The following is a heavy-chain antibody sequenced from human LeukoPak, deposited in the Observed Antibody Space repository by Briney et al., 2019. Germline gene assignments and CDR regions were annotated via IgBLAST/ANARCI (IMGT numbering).Heavy chain of an antibody. CDR1: GFTFSSYS. J-gene: IGHJ3*02. CDR2: ISSSSTTI. V-gene: IGHV3-48*01. CDR3: ARDLDYYDSSGYWGI. Sequence: GGSLRLSCAASGFTFSSYSMMWVRQAPGKGLEWVSYISSSSTTIHYADSVKGRFTISRDNAKNSVYLQMNSLRAEDTAVYYCARDLDYYDSSGYWGIWGQGTMVTVSS. D-gene: IGHD3-22*01.